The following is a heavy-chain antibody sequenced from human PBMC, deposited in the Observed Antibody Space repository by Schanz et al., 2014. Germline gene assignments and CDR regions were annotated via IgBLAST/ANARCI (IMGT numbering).Heavy chain of an antibody. D-gene: IGHD3-10*01. J-gene: IGHJ4*02. CDR1: GYSFTDYA. CDR3: ARDRVSFVRGPLGVD. V-gene: IGHV1-18*01. CDR2: ISGYNGDT. Sequence: QVQLVQSGVEVKRPGASVRVSCKASGYSFTDYAIHWVRQAPGQGLEWMGWISGYNGDTNYAPKFQDRVTMTTDTSAGITSMELSNLKSDDTAVYYCARDRVSFVRGPLGVDWGQGTQVIGSS.